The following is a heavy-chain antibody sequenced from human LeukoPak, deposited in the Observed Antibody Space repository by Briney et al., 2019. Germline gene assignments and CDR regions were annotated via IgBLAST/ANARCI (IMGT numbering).Heavy chain of an antibody. D-gene: IGHD1-7*01. CDR2: INHSGST. J-gene: IGHJ6*02. CDR1: GGSFSGYY. Sequence: SETLSLTCAVYGGSFSGYYWSWIRQPPGKGLEWIGEINHSGSTNYNPSLKSRVTISVDTSKNQFSLKLSSVTAADTAVYYCARGWYNWNYFGSYYYYHGMDVWGQGTTVTVSS. V-gene: IGHV4-34*01. CDR3: ARGWYNWNYFGSYYYYHGMDV.